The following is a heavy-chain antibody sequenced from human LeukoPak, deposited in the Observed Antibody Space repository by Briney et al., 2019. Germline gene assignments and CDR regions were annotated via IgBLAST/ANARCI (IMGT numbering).Heavy chain of an antibody. V-gene: IGHV5-51*01. CDR3: ARLLLATGPDY. D-gene: IGHD1-1*01. J-gene: IGHJ4*02. CDR1: GXRFTTYC. CDR2: IYPGDSET. Sequence: GESLKISFKASGXRFTTYCIGWVRQMPGKGLEWMRFIYPGDSETRYSPSFQGQVTISADKSITTAFLQWSSLKASDTAMYHCARLLLATGPDYWGQGTLVTVSS.